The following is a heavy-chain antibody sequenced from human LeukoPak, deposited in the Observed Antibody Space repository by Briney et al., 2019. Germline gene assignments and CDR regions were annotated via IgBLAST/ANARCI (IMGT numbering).Heavy chain of an antibody. CDR1: GFPFSSYE. D-gene: IGHD3-22*01. CDR3: AKRGVVIRVILVGFHKAAYYFDS. CDR2: ISSSGMTK. Sequence: PGGSLRLSCAASGFPFSSYEMNWVRQAPGKGLEWVSYISSSGMTKYYAVSVKGRFTMSRDNPKNTLYLQMNSLRAEDTAVYFCAKRGVVIRVILVGFHKAAYYFDSWGQGALVTVSS. J-gene: IGHJ4*02. V-gene: IGHV3-48*03.